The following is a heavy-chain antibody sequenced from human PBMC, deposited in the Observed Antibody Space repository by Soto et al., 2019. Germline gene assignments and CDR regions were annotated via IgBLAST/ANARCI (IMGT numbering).Heavy chain of an antibody. CDR3: ARDRVEMATNPFDY. J-gene: IGHJ4*02. V-gene: IGHV3-33*01. Sequence: GVSLRLSFAASGLPFSSYGMHWVRQAPGKGLEWVAVIWYDGSNKYYADSVKGRFTISRDNSKNTLYLQMNSLRAEDTAVYYCARDRVEMATNPFDYWGQGTLVTVSS. D-gene: IGHD5-12*01. CDR2: IWYDGSNK. CDR1: GLPFSSYG.